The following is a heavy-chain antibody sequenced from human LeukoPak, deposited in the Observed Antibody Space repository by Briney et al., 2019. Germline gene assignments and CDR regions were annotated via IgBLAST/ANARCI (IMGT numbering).Heavy chain of an antibody. CDR3: ARDREVVTAKAQMDV. Sequence: GRSLRLSCAVSGFTLSTNHMSWVRQAPGRGLEGVSVIYNDGNTYYTDSVKGRFTISKDNSKNTVFLQMNSLRVEDTAVYYCARDREVVTAKAQMDVWGKGTTVTVSS. J-gene: IGHJ6*03. CDR1: GFTLSTNH. D-gene: IGHD2-21*02. CDR2: IYNDGNT. V-gene: IGHV3-53*01.